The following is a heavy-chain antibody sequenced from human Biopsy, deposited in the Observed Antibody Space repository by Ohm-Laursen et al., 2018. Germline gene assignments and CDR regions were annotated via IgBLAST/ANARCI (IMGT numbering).Heavy chain of an antibody. CDR1: GDAFLGYY. Sequence: AASVKVSCKAFGDAFLGYYLHWVRQAPGQGLEWMGSIYPNSGDTDFAQKFRGRVSMTRDTSVSTAYLELSSLRSDDTAIYYCARDLLEWSLPSWGQGTLVTVSS. CDR3: ARDLLEWSLPS. D-gene: IGHD3-3*01. CDR2: IYPNSGDT. V-gene: IGHV1-2*02. J-gene: IGHJ4*02.